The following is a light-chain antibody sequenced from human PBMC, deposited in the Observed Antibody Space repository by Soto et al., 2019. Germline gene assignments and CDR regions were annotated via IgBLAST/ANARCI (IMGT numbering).Light chain of an antibody. J-gene: IGLJ2*01. CDR2: GVS. Sequence: QSALTQPASVSGSPGQSITISCTGTSSDVGDYNYVSWYQQHPGKAPKLMIYGVSNRPSGVSNRFSGSKSGNTASLTISGLQAEDEADYYCSSYTSSTTLVVFGGGTQLTVL. CDR3: SSYTSSTTLVV. CDR1: SSDVGDYNY. V-gene: IGLV2-14*01.